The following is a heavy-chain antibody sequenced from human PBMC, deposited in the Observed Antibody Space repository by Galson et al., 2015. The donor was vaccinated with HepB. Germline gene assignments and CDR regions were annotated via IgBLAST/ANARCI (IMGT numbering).Heavy chain of an antibody. V-gene: IGHV1-69-2*01. CDR3: ATLNTEDYDY. CDR2: VDPQDGET. D-gene: IGHD4-17*01. Sequence: VKVSCKVSGYTFIDYYMYWVQQAPGKGLEWMGRVDPQDGETLYAENFQGRVTMTADTSINTAYMELSSLRSEDTAVYYCATLNTEDYDYWGQGTLGTVPS. J-gene: IGHJ4*02. CDR1: GYTFIDYY.